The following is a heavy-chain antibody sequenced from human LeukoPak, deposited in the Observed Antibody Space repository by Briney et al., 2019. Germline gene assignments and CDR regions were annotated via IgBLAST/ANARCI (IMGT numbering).Heavy chain of an antibody. CDR2: INHSGST. CDR1: GGSFSGYY. V-gene: IGHV4-34*01. J-gene: IGHJ5*02. CDR3: ARDTWFDP. Sequence: SETLSLTCAVYGGSFSGYYWSWIRQPPGKGLEWIGEINHSGSTNYNPSLKSRVTISVDTSKNQFSLKLSSVTAADTAVYYCARDTWFDPGGQETLVTVSS.